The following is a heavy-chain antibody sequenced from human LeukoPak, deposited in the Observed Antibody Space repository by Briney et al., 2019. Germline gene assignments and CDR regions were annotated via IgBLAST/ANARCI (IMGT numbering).Heavy chain of an antibody. J-gene: IGHJ4*02. CDR2: IYYSGST. CDR1: GGSISSYY. D-gene: IGHD6-13*01. Sequence: SETLSLTCTVSGGSISSYYWSWIRQPPGKGLEWIGYIYYSGSTNYNPSLKSRVTISVDTSKNQFSLKLSSVTAADTAVYYCARLSSWDNGFDYWGQGTLVTVSS. V-gene: IGHV4-59*01. CDR3: ARLSSWDNGFDY.